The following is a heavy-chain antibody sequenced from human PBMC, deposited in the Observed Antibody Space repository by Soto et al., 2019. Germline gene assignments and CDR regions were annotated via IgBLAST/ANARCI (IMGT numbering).Heavy chain of an antibody. V-gene: IGHV4-34*01. Sequence: ASETLSLTCAVYGGSFSGYYWSWIRQPPGKGLEWIGEINHSGSTNYNPSLKSRVTISVDTSKNQFSLKLSSATAADTAVYYCARGRLDSLQFNYGMDVWGQGTTVTVSS. CDR2: INHSGST. J-gene: IGHJ6*02. CDR1: GGSFSGYY. D-gene: IGHD4-4*01. CDR3: ARGRLDSLQFNYGMDV.